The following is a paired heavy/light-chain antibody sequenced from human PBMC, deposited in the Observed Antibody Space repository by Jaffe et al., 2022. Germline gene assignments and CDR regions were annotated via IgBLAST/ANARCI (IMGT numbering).Heavy chain of an antibody. CDR1: GFSFSMFG. J-gene: IGHJ6*04. CDR2: IRDDGNYE. CDR3: ATPAGGYGSYDLGYIDV. Sequence: QVVLVESGGGVVQPGGSLRLSCEASGFSFSMFGMHWVRQPPGKGLEWVAFIRDDGNYEDYADSVKGRFTISRDNSKNTLNLQMNSLRIEDTAVYYCATPAGGYGSYDLGYIDVWGEGTTVAVSS. D-gene: IGHD2-15*01. V-gene: IGHV3-30*02.
Light chain of an antibody. CDR1: SDDVGGYKY. CDR2: DVS. V-gene: IGLV2-14*03. Sequence: QSAPAQPASMSGSPGQSLTISCTGTSDDVGGYKYVSWYQHFPGKAPKLLIFDVSTRPSGISKRFSGSKSGNTASLTISGLQAEDEAVYFCSAFSIITKFYVFGTGTTVTVL. CDR3: SAFSIITKFYV. J-gene: IGLJ1*01.